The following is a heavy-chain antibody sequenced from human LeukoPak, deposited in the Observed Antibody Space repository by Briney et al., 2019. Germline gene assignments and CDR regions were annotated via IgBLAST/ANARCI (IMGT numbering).Heavy chain of an antibody. V-gene: IGHV1-18*01. D-gene: IGHD5-18*01. Sequence: ASVKVSCKASGYTFTNYAMNWVRQAPGQGLEWMGWISAYNGNTNYAQRLQGRVTMTTDTSTSTAYMELRSLRSDDTAVYYCARDLRRWIRDAFDIWGQGTMVTVSS. CDR2: ISAYNGNT. CDR1: GYTFTNYA. J-gene: IGHJ3*02. CDR3: ARDLRRWIRDAFDI.